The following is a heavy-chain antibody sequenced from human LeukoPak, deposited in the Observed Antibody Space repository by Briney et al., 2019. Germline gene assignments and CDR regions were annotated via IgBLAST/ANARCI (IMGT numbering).Heavy chain of an antibody. CDR3: ARSYTTSSATFDY. CDR2: IYTSGST. D-gene: IGHD6-6*01. J-gene: IGHJ4*02. Sequence: PSQTLSLTRTVSGGSISSGSFYWSWFRQPAGKGLEWIGRIYTSGSTHYNPSLKSRVTISVDTSKNQFSLKLSSVTAADTAVYYCARSYTTSSATFDYWGQGTLVTVSS. V-gene: IGHV4-61*02. CDR1: GGSISSGSFY.